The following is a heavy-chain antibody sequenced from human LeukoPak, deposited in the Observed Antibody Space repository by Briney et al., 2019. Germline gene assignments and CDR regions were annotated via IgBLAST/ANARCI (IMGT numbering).Heavy chain of an antibody. D-gene: IGHD6-6*01. CDR3: ARGLPPGSSSFYD. J-gene: IGHJ4*02. Sequence: GGSLRLSCAASGFTFSSYSKNWVRQAPGKGLEWVSYISSSSSTIYYADSVKGRFTISRDNAKNSLYLQMNSLRDEDTAVYYCARGLPPGSSSFYDWGQGTLVTVSS. V-gene: IGHV3-48*02. CDR2: ISSSSSTI. CDR1: GFTFSSYS.